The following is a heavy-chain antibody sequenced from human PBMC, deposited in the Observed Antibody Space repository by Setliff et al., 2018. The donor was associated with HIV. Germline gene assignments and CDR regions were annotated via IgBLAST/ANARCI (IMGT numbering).Heavy chain of an antibody. V-gene: IGHV3-11*01. Sequence: GGSLRLSCAASGFTLSDHHMNWIRRAPGKGLEWVSYISHSGGTIKYADFVRGRFTISRDIAKSSLYLQMDSLSAEDTAAYYCTSGALLPTVDYWGRGTLVTVSS. CDR2: ISHSGGTI. CDR1: GFTLSDHH. CDR3: TSGALLPTVDY. D-gene: IGHD2-2*01. J-gene: IGHJ4*02.